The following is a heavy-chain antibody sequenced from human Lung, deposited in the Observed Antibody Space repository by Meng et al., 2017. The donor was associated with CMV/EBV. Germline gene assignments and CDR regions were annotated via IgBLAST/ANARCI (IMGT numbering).Heavy chain of an antibody. D-gene: IGHD6-6*01. CDR3: ARDENIAAHFPNYGGEV. V-gene: IGHV3-30-3*01. CDR1: GFTFSVYP. J-gene: IGHJ6*02. Sequence: GGSLSLSCSVSGFTFSVYPMHWVRQAPRKGLEWVTLISYDRNKEYYAQSVEGRIIISRDNSKNAHDLQINSLRPEDTAVYFCARDENIAAHFPNYGGEVWGQGTXVTVSS. CDR2: ISYDRNKE.